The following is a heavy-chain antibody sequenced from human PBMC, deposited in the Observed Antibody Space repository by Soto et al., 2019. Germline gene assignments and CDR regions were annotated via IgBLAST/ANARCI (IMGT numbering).Heavy chain of an antibody. J-gene: IGHJ6*03. CDR1: GDTFTGYY. Sequence: QVQLVQSGAEVKKPGASVTVSCRASGDTFTGYYMHWVRQAPGQGLEWMGWINPNSGVTKYAQKFQGWVTMTRDMSIRTVYMELSRLRSGDTAVYYCARESGGATATLDYYYFYMDVWGTGTTVTVSS. CDR2: INPNSGVT. D-gene: IGHD5-12*01. CDR3: ARESGGATATLDYYYFYMDV. V-gene: IGHV1-2*04.